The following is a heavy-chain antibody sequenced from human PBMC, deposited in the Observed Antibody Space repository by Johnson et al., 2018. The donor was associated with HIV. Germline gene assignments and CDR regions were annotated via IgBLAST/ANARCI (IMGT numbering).Heavy chain of an antibody. CDR1: GFTVSSNY. Sequence: VQLVESGGGVVQPGRSLRLSCAASGFTVSSNYMSWVRQGPGTGLEWVSVIYSGGSTYYADSVKGRFTITRDNSKNTLYLQMNSRRAEETAVYYCARAGKTVTFDIWGQGTMVTVSS. CDR3: ARAGKTVTFDI. D-gene: IGHD1-14*01. V-gene: IGHV3-66*02. J-gene: IGHJ3*02. CDR2: IYSGGST.